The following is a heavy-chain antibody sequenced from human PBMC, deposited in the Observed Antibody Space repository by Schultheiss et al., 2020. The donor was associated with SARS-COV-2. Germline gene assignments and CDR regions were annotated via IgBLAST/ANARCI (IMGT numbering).Heavy chain of an antibody. CDR3: ARDGSSGWYGFDY. CDR2: IYYSGST. Sequence: SQTLSLTCNVSGGSISGYYWSWIRQPPGKGLEWIGYIYYSGSTRYSPSLKSRVTISVDTSKKQFSLRLRSVTAADTAVYYCARDGSSGWYGFDYWGQGTLVTDSS. V-gene: IGHV4-59*01. CDR1: GGSISGYY. J-gene: IGHJ4*02. D-gene: IGHD6-19*01.